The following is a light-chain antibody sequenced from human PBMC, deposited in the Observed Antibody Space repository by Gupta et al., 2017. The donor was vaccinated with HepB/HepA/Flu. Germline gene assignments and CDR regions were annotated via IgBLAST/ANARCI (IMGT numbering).Light chain of an antibody. V-gene: IGKV3-11*01. Sequence: EIVLTPSPGTLSLSPGEGVTLSCSASQSISNFFAWYHQTPGQAPRLLIYGASNRATGIPARFSGSGSGTDFTFKISKVEAEDVAVYYCKQRLQSPRTFGQGTKVEI. CDR2: GAS. CDR3: KQRLQSPRT. CDR1: QSISNF. J-gene: IGKJ1*01.